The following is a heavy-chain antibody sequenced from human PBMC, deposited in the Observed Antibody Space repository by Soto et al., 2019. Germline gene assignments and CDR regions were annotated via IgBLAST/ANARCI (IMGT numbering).Heavy chain of an antibody. Sequence: VKLSSEAPGFAFTCYYSNWVRQAPVQGTEWMGCISAYNGKTNYAQKLQGRVTMTTDTSTSTAYMELRSLRSDDTAVNNWAIAPSGVQDNWGQGPLVTVSS. V-gene: IGHV1-18*01. CDR3: AIAPSGVQDN. J-gene: IGHJ4*02. CDR2: ISAYNGKT. CDR1: GFAFTCYY.